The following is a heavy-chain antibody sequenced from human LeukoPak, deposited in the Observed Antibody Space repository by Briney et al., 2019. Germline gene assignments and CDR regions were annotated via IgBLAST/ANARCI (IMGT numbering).Heavy chain of an antibody. J-gene: IGHJ3*02. CDR3: ARGGREYNWNHDAFDI. D-gene: IGHD1-1*01. CDR1: GFTFDDYG. V-gene: IGHV3-20*04. Sequence: GGSLGLSCAASGFTFDDYGMSWVRQAPGKGLEWVSGINWNGGSTGYADSVKGRFTISRDNAKNSLYLQMNSLRAEDTALYYCARGGREYNWNHDAFDIWGQGTMVTLSS. CDR2: INWNGGST.